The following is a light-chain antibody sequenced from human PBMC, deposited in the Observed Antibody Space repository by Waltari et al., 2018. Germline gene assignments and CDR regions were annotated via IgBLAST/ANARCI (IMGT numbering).Light chain of an antibody. CDR1: NVGIKR. CDR3: QVWDRNPDRSRSVI. CDR2: YDR. V-gene: IGLV3-21*04. J-gene: IGLJ2*01. Sequence: YVLTQPPSVSVAPGETAWITCGGINVGIKRVHWNKQKAGQPPVLVISYDRDRPSGIPERFSGSSSGNTATLTISRVEAGDEADYYCQVWDRNPDRSRSVIFGGGTKLTVL.